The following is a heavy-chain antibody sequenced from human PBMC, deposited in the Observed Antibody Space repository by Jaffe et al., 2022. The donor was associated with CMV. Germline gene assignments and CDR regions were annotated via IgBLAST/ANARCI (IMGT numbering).Heavy chain of an antibody. J-gene: IGHJ4*02. Sequence: EVQLLESGGGLVQPGGSLRLSCAASGFTFSSYAMSWVRQAPGKGLEWVSAISGSGGSTYYADSVKGRFTISRDNSKNTLYLQMNSLRAEDTAVYYCAKKLGYYDFWSGPDGLDYWGQGTLVTVSS. CDR3: AKKLGYYDFWSGPDGLDY. V-gene: IGHV3-23*01. D-gene: IGHD3-3*01. CDR2: ISGSGGST. CDR1: GFTFSSYA.